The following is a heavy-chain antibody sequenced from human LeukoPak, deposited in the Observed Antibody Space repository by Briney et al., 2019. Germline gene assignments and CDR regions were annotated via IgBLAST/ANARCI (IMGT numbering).Heavy chain of an antibody. J-gene: IGHJ6*03. D-gene: IGHD6-13*01. V-gene: IGHV3-23*01. Sequence: PGGSLRLSCAASGFTFSSNAMSWVRQAPGKGLEWVSAISSSGGSTYYADSVKGRFTISRDNSKNTLYLQMNSLRAEDTAVYYCARVDSSSWYGYYMDVWGKGTTVTVSS. CDR2: ISSSGGST. CDR1: GFTFSSNA. CDR3: ARVDSSSWYGYYMDV.